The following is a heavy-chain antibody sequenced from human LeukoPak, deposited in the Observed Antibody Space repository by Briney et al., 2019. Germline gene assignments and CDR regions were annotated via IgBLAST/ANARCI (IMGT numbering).Heavy chain of an antibody. CDR3: AKDKVAYHGSGSGSDY. D-gene: IGHD3-10*01. V-gene: IGHV3-23*01. CDR2: ISGSGGST. Sequence: GGSLRLSCAASGFTFSSFAMSWVRQAPGKGLEWVSVISGSGGSTYYADSVKGRFTISRDNSKNTLYLQMNSLRAEDTAVYYCAKDKVAYHGSGSGSDYWGQGTLVTVSS. J-gene: IGHJ4*02. CDR1: GFTFSSFA.